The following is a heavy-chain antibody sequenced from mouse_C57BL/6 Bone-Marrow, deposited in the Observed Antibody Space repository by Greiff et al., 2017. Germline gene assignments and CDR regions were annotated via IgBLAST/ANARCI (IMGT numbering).Heavy chain of an antibody. CDR2: INSDGGSP. CDR3: ARHDSHFDY. V-gene: IGHV5-2*03. Sequence: DVMLVESGGGLVQPGESLKLSCESNEYEFPSHDMSWVRPTPEKRLELVAAINSDGGSPYSPETMKGLFISSRDNTKKTLDLQMSSLSAEDTSVYYCARHDSHFDYWGQGTTLTVAS. J-gene: IGHJ2*01. D-gene: IGHD2-13*01. CDR1: EYEFPSHD.